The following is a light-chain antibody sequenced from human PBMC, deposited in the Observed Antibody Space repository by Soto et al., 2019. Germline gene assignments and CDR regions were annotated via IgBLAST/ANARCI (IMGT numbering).Light chain of an antibody. J-gene: IGKJ1*01. V-gene: IGKV3D-15*01. Sequence: EIMLTQSPSTLSLSRGERAALSCRASQNVYRYLAWYQQKPGQAPRLLISDASNRATGIPARFSGSGSGTEFTPPISSLQSEDFALYYCQQYHNLWTSGQGTKV. CDR1: QNVYRY. CDR3: QQYHNLWT. CDR2: DAS.